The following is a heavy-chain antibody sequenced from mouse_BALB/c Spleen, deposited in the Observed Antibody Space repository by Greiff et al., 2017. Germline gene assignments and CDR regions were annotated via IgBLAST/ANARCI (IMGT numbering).Heavy chain of an antibody. Sequence: QVQLKESGPGLVAPSQSLSITCTVSGFSLTGYGVHWVRQPPGKGLEWLGMIWGDGSTDYNSALNSRLSISKDNSKSQVFLKMNSLQTDDTARYYWARDGNYGRSLWYFDVWGAGTTVTVSA. D-gene: IGHD1-1*01. CDR2: IWGDGST. J-gene: IGHJ1*01. CDR1: GFSLTGYG. V-gene: IGHV2-6-7*01. CDR3: ARDGNYGRSLWYFDV.